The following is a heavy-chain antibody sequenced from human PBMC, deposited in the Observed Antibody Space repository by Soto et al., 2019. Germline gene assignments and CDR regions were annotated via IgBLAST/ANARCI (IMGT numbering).Heavy chain of an antibody. V-gene: IGHV1-18*01. Sequence: ASVKVSCKASGYSFTTSGITWVRQAPGQGLEWMGLISTYNGNTNYAQKLQDRVTLTTDTSTSTAYMELRSLRSDDTAVYYCARRLYGDYDYWGQGTLVTVSS. CDR2: ISTYNGNT. D-gene: IGHD4-17*01. CDR1: GYSFTTSG. CDR3: ARRLYGDYDY. J-gene: IGHJ4*02.